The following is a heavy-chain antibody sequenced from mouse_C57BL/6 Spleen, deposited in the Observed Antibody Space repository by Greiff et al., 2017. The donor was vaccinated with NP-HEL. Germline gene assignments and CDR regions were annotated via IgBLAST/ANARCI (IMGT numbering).Heavy chain of an antibody. V-gene: IGHV1-59*01. CDR1: GYTFTSYW. CDR2: IDPSDSYT. Sequence: QVQLQQPGAELVRPGTSVKLSCKASGYTFTSYWMHWVKQRPGQGLEWIGVIDPSDSYTNYNQKFKGKATLTVDTSSSTAYMQLSSLTSEDSAVYYCARYGMDDGYFDYWGQGTTLTVSS. CDR3: ARYGMDDGYFDY. J-gene: IGHJ2*01. D-gene: IGHD2-3*01.